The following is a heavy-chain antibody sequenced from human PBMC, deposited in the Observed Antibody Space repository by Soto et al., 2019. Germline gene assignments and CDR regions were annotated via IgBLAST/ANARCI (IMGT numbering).Heavy chain of an antibody. CDR3: AKDDTEMATPSPLDY. V-gene: IGHV3-30*18. CDR2: ISYDGSNK. D-gene: IGHD5-12*01. CDR1: GFTFSSYG. J-gene: IGHJ4*02. Sequence: GGSLRLSCAASGFTFSSYGMHWVRQAPGKGLEWVAVISYDGSNKYYADSVKGRFTISRDNSKNTLYLQMNSLRAEDTAVYYCAKDDTEMATPSPLDYWGQGTLVTVSS.